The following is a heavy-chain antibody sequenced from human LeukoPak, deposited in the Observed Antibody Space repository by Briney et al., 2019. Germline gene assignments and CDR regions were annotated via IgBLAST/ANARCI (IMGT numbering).Heavy chain of an antibody. V-gene: IGHV3-30*04. D-gene: IGHD5-24*01. CDR3: AREEMATISYYSDY. CDR2: ISYDGSNK. J-gene: IGHJ4*02. CDR1: GFTFSSYA. Sequence: PGGSLRLSCAASGFTFSSYAMHWVRQAPGKGLEWVAVISYDGSNKYYADSVKGRFTISRDNSKNTLYLQMNSLRAEDTAVYYCAREEMATISYYSDYWGQGTLVTVSS.